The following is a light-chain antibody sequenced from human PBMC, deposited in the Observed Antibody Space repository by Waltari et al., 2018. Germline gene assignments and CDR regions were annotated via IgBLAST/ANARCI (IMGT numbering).Light chain of an antibody. J-gene: IGKJ3*01. CDR1: QSLLHSNGYNY. CDR3: MQALQTPIT. CDR2: LGS. Sequence: DIVMTQSPLSLPVTPGEPASISCRSSQSLLHSNGYNYLDWYLQKPGQSPQLLIYLGSNRASGVPDRFSGSGSGTDFTLKISRVEAEDVGVYYCMQALQTPITFGPGTKGDIK. V-gene: IGKV2-28*01.